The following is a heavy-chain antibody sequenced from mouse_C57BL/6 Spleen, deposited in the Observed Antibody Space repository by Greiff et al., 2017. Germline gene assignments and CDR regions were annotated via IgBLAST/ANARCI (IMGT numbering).Heavy chain of an antibody. V-gene: IGHV1-64*01. Sequence: QVQLQQPGAELVKPGASVKLSCKASGYTFTSYWMHWVKQRPGQGLEWIGRIHPNSGSTNYNEKFKSKATLTVDKSSSTAYMQLSSLTSEDSAVYYCARCCSMCLDYWGQGTSGTVSS. CDR3: ARCCSMCLDY. J-gene: IGHJ4*01. CDR1: GYTFTSYW. CDR2: IHPNSGST. D-gene: IGHD2-10*02.